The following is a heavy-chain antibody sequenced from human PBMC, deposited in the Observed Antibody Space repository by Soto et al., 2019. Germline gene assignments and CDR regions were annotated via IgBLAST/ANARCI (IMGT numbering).Heavy chain of an antibody. CDR1: GFTFSSYA. J-gene: IGHJ4*02. D-gene: IGHD3-10*01. V-gene: IGHV3-23*01. CDR2: ISGSGGST. CDR3: AKGQSFTMVRGASDY. Sequence: GGSLRLSCAASGFTFSSYAMSWVRQAPGKGLEWVSAISGSGGSTYYADSVKGRFTISRDNSKNTLHLQMNSLRAEDTAVYYCAKGQSFTMVRGASDYWGQGTLVTVSS.